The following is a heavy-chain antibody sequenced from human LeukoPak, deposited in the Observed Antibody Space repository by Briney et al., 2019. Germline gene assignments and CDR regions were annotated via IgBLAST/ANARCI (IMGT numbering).Heavy chain of an antibody. Sequence: SETLSLTCAVYGGSFSGYYWSWIRQPPGKGLEWIGEINHSGSTNYNPSLKSRVTISVDTSKSQFSLKLSSVTAADTAVYYCARGTQAYYDKAPVDYWGQGTLVTVSS. V-gene: IGHV4-34*01. J-gene: IGHJ4*02. CDR3: ARGTQAYYDKAPVDY. D-gene: IGHD3-22*01. CDR2: INHSGST. CDR1: GGSFSGYY.